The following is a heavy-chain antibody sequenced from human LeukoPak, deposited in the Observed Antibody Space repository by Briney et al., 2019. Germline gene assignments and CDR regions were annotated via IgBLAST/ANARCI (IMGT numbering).Heavy chain of an antibody. D-gene: IGHD3-22*01. V-gene: IGHV4-39*01. CDR2: IYYSGST. CDR3: ARHITSGRDSSYDY. CDR1: GGSISSSSYY. Sequence: SETLSLTCTVSGGSISSSSYYWGWIRQPPGKGLEWIGSIYYSGSTYYNPSLKSRVTISVDTSKNQFSLKLSSVTAADTAVYCCARHITSGRDSSYDYWGQGTLVTVSS. J-gene: IGHJ4*02.